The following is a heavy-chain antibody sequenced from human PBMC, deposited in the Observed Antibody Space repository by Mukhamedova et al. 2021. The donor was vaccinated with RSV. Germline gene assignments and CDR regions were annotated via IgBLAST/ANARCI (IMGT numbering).Heavy chain of an antibody. D-gene: IGHD2-21*01. CDR3: AKAFRAYCGGDCPLGY. J-gene: IGHJ4*02. V-gene: IGHV3-30*02. CDR2: HDGSKK. Sequence: HDGSKKIYADSVKGRFTISRDNSKNTVHLQMHSLRSEDTALYYCAKAFRAYCGGDCPLGYWGQGTLVTVSS.